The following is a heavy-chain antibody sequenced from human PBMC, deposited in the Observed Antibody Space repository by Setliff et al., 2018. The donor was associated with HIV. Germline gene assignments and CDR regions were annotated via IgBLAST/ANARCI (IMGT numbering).Heavy chain of an antibody. CDR1: GYIFTDYY. J-gene: IGHJ4*02. CDR2: VDPQDGET. CDR3: ATSGTSHYGSGSYHASGY. Sequence: ASVKVSCKASGYIFTDYYMHWVRQAPGEGLEWMGRVDPQDGETKYAEKFQGRVTITADTSTDTSDMELSSLRSEDTAVYYCATSGTSHYGSGSYHASGYWGQGTLVTVSS. D-gene: IGHD3-10*01. V-gene: IGHV1-69-2*01.